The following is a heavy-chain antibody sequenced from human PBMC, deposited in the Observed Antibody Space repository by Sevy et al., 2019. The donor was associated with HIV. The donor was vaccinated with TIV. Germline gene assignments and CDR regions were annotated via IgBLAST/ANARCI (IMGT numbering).Heavy chain of an antibody. CDR2: ISYDGSNK. Sequence: GGSLRLSCAASGFTFSSYGMHWVRQAPGKGLEWVAVISYDGSNKYYADSVKGRFTISRDNSKNTLYLQMNSLRAEDTAVYYCAKDWGAAPDSSGWYGYFDYWGQGTLVTVSS. V-gene: IGHV3-30*18. CDR1: GFTFSSYG. D-gene: IGHD6-19*01. CDR3: AKDWGAAPDSSGWYGYFDY. J-gene: IGHJ4*02.